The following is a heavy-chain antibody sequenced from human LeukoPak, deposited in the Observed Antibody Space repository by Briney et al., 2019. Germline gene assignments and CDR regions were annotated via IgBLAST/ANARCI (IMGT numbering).Heavy chain of an antibody. J-gene: IGHJ4*02. Sequence: ASVKVSCKASGYTFTSYYMHWVRQAPGQGLEWMGWINPNSGGTNYAQKFQGRVTMTRDTSISTAYMELSRLRSDDTAVYYCARVRSSSWYFGYDYWGQGALVTVSS. D-gene: IGHD6-13*01. V-gene: IGHV1-2*02. CDR2: INPNSGGT. CDR1: GYTFTSYY. CDR3: ARVRSSSWYFGYDY.